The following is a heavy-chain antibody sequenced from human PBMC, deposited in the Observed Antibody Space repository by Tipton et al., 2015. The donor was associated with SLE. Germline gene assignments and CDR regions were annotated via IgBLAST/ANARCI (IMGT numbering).Heavy chain of an antibody. CDR2: IYYSGST. Sequence: LRLSCTVSGGSISSHYWSWIRQPPGKGLEWIGYIYYSGSTNYNPSLKSRVTISVDTSKNQFSLKLSSVTAADTAVYYCARGEGYSYGLDPFDYWGQGTLVTVAS. CDR3: ARGEGYSYGLDPFDY. CDR1: GGSISSHY. D-gene: IGHD5-18*01. J-gene: IGHJ4*02. V-gene: IGHV4-59*11.